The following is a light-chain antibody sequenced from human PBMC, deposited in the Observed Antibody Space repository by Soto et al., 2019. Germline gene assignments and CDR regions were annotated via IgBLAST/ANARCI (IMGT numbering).Light chain of an antibody. CDR2: RDS. J-gene: IGLJ2*01. Sequence: SYELTQPLSVSVALGQTARITCGGNNIGSKSVHWYQQKPGQAPVLVIYRDSNRPSGIPERFSGSNSGNTATLTISRAQAGDEADYYCQVWDSSTVFGGGTKLTVL. CDR3: QVWDSSTV. CDR1: NIGSKS. V-gene: IGLV3-9*01.